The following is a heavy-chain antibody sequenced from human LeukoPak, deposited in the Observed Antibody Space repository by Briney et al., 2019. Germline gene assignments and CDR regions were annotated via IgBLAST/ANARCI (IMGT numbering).Heavy chain of an antibody. Sequence: PSGTLSLTCTVSGGSISSSSYYWGWIRQPPGKGLEWIGSIYYSGSTYYNPSLKSRVTISVETSKNQFSLKLSSVPAADTAVYYCAGVAGLDYWGQGTLVTVSS. D-gene: IGHD6-19*01. CDR3: AGVAGLDY. V-gene: IGHV4-39*01. J-gene: IGHJ4*02. CDR1: GGSISSSSYY. CDR2: IYYSGST.